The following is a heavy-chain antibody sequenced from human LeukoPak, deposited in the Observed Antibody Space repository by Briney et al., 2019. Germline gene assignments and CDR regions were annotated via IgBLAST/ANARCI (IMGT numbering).Heavy chain of an antibody. Sequence: PGGSLRLSCAASGFTFSSYAMSWVRQAPGKGLEWVSAISGSGGSTYYADSVKGRFTISRDNSKNTLYLQMNSLRAEDTAVYYCAKVQWSAVAGGSAVWGKGTTVTVSS. V-gene: IGHV3-23*01. CDR3: AKVQWSAVAGGSAV. CDR2: ISGSGGST. CDR1: GFTFSSYA. D-gene: IGHD1-26*01. J-gene: IGHJ6*04.